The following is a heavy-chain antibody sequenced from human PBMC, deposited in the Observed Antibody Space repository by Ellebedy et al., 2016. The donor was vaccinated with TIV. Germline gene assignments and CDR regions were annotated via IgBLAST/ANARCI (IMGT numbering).Heavy chain of an antibody. V-gene: IGHV5-51*01. J-gene: IGHJ4*02. CDR3: ARRMATIDYLEY. CDR1: GYSFTNYW. CDR2: IYPGDSDT. Sequence: KVSCKGSGYSFTNYWIGWVRQLPGEGLEWMGLIYPGDSDTRISPSFQGQVTISADKSIGTAYLQWSSLKASDTAMYYWARRMATIDYLEYWGQGTLVSVSS. D-gene: IGHD5-24*01.